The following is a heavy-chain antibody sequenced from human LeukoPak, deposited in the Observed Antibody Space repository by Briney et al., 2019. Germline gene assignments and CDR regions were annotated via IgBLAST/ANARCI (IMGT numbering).Heavy chain of an antibody. V-gene: IGHV5-51*01. CDR2: IYPGDSDT. CDR3: ARRSNFRISDY. CDR1: GYSLTSYW. D-gene: IGHD3-10*01. Sequence: GESLKISCKGSGYSLTSYWIGWVRQMPGKGLEWMGIIYPGDSDTRYSPSFQGQVTISADKSISTAYLRRSSLKASDTAMYYCARRSNFRISDYWGQGTLVTVSS. J-gene: IGHJ4*02.